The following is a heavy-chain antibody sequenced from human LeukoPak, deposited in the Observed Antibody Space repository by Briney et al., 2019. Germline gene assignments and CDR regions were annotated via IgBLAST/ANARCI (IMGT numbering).Heavy chain of an antibody. V-gene: IGHV4-34*01. J-gene: IGHJ6*02. CDR1: GGSFSGYY. Sequence: KPSETLSLTCAVYGGSFSGYYWSWIRQPPGKGLEWIGEINHSGSTNYNPSLKSRVTISVDTSKNQFSLKLSSVTAADTAVYYCATPSGSYYYYYGIDVWGQGTTVTVSS. CDR2: INHSGST. D-gene: IGHD1-26*01. CDR3: ATPSGSYYYYYGIDV.